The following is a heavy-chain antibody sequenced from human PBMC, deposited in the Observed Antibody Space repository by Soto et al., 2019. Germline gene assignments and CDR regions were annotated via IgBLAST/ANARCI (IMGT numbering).Heavy chain of an antibody. D-gene: IGHD6-19*01. J-gene: IGHJ4*02. V-gene: IGHV3-9*01. CDR2: ISWNSGSI. CDR1: GFTFDDYA. CDR3: AKDHSSGSGWYGLLDY. Sequence: GGSLRLSCAASGFTFDDYAMHWVRQAPGKGLEWVSGISWNSGSIGYADSVKGRFTISRDNAKNSLYLQMNSLRAEDTALYYCAKDHSSGSGWYGLLDYWGQGTLVTVSS.